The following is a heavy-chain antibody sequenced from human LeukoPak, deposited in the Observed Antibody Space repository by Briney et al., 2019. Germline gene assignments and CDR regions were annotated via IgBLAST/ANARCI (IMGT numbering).Heavy chain of an antibody. CDR2: IYHSGST. Sequence: KPSETLSLTCAVYGGSFSGYYWGWIRQPPGKGLEWIGSIYHSGSTYYNPSLKSRVTISVDTSKNQFSLKLSSVTAADTAVYYCARVSSSLVRFDPWGQGTLVTVSS. D-gene: IGHD6-6*01. CDR1: GGSFSGYY. V-gene: IGHV4-38-2*01. CDR3: ARVSSSLVRFDP. J-gene: IGHJ5*02.